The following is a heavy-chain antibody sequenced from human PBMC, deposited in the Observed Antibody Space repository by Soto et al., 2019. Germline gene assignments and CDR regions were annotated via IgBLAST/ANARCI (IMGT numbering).Heavy chain of an antibody. CDR1: GFTLSSYA. D-gene: IGHD7-27*01. CDR2: ISGSAGST. J-gene: IGHJ6*02. V-gene: IGHV3-23*01. Sequence: EVQLLESGGGLVQPGGSLRLSCAASGFTLSSYAMSWVRQAPGKGLEWVSAISGSAGSTYYADSVKGRFTISRDNSKNTLYLQMNSLRVEDTAVYYCAKGLTGAPYYAMDVWGQGTTVTVSS. CDR3: AKGLTGAPYYAMDV.